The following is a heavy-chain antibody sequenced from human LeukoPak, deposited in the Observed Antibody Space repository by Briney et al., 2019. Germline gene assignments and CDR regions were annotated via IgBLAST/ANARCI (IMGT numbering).Heavy chain of an antibody. CDR1: GGSISSNNYF. J-gene: IGHJ4*02. V-gene: IGHV4-39*01. Sequence: SETLSLTCTVSGGSISSNNYFWGWIRQPPGKGLEWIGSIYDSGSTYYNPSLKSRVTISVDTSKNQFSLKLNSVTAADTAMYYCESRFLEWLLDYWGQGTLVTVSS. CDR3: ESRFLEWLLDY. D-gene: IGHD3-3*01. CDR2: IYDSGST.